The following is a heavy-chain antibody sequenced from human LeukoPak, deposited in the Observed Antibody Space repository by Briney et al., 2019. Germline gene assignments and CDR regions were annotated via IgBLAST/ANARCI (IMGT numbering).Heavy chain of an antibody. CDR3: AASSSGSYFY. CDR2: ISYDGSNK. D-gene: IGHD1-26*01. J-gene: IGHJ4*02. Sequence: GSLRLSCAASGFTFSSYAMHWVRQAPGKGLEWVAVISYDGSNKYYADSVKGRFTISRDNSKNTLYLQMNSLRAEDTAVYYCAASSSGSYFYWGQGTLVTVSS. CDR1: GFTFSSYA. V-gene: IGHV3-30*04.